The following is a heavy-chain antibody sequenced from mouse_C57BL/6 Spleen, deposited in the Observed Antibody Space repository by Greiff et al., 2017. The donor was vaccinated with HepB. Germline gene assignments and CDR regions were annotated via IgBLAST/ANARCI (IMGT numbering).Heavy chain of an antibody. CDR1: GYAFSSSW. J-gene: IGHJ3*01. CDR3: ARSTVVAPGFAY. V-gene: IGHV1-82*01. Sequence: QVQLQQSGPELVKPGASVKISCKASGYAFSSSWMNWVKQRPGKGLEWIGRIYPGDGDTNYNGKFKGKATLTADKSSSTAYMQLSSLTSEDSAVYFCARSTVVAPGFAYWGQGTLVTVSA. D-gene: IGHD1-1*01. CDR2: IYPGDGDT.